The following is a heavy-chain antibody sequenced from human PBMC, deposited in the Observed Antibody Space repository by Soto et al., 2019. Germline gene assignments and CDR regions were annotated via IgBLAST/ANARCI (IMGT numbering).Heavy chain of an antibody. D-gene: IGHD2-15*01. CDR1: GGSISTHY. CDR3: VRRESMSITGKDSWFDP. J-gene: IGHJ5*02. V-gene: IGHV4-59*08. Sequence: SETLSLTGPVSGGSISTHYWNWIRQPPGRGLEWIGHIYYSGSTIYNPSLKSRVTISLDTSKNQFSLELSSVTAADTAVYFCVRRESMSITGKDSWFDPWDQGALVTVSS. CDR2: IYYSGST.